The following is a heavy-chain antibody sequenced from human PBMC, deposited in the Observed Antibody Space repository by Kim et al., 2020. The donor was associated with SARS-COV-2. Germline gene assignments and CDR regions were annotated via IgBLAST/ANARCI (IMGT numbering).Heavy chain of an antibody. J-gene: IGHJ4*02. Sequence: SETLSLTCTVSGGSISSYYWSWIRQPPGKGLEWIGYIYYSGSTNYNPSLKSRVTISVDTSKNQFSLKLSSVTAADTAVYYCAREAVAGIFDYWGQGTLVTVSS. V-gene: IGHV4-59*01. CDR3: AREAVAGIFDY. CDR1: GGSISSYY. D-gene: IGHD6-19*01. CDR2: IYYSGST.